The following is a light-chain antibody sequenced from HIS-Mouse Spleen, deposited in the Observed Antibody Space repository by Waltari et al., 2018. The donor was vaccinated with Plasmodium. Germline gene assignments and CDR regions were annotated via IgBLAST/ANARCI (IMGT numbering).Light chain of an antibody. CDR2: AAS. CDR3: QQYNSYPFT. CDR1: QGISSN. V-gene: IGKV1-8*01. Sequence: AIRMTQSPSSLSASPGERVTLTCRASQGISSNLAWYQQKPGHAPKLLIYAASTLPTGVPSRFSGSGSGTDFTLTISCLQSEDFAAYYCQQYNSYPFTFGPGTKVDIK. J-gene: IGKJ3*01.